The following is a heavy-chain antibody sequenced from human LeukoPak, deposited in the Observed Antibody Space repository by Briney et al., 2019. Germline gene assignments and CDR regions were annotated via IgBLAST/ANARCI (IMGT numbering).Heavy chain of an antibody. CDR2: MLDTVTT. CDR3: ATIKRGNIFGYFDF. CDR1: GASMNTHY. J-gene: IGHJ4*02. V-gene: IGHV4-59*11. Sequence: SETLSLTCAVSGASMNTHYWSWIRQPPGKGLEWIGYMLDTVTTKDNPSLKSRFTLSADTSKNQFSLRLTSVTAADTAVYYCATIKRGNIFGYFDFWGQGIPVSVSS. D-gene: IGHD5-18*01.